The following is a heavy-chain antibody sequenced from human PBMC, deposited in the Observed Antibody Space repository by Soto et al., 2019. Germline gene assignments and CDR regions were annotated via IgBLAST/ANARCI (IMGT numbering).Heavy chain of an antibody. V-gene: IGHV3-30*18. Sequence: PGGSLRLSCAASGFTFSSYGMHWVRQAPGKGLEWVAVISYDGSNKYYADSVKGRFTISRDNSKNTLYLQMNSLRAEDTAVYYCAKLGYSGYEYGVYWGQGTLVTVFS. D-gene: IGHD5-12*01. CDR1: GFTFSSYG. CDR3: AKLGYSGYEYGVY. J-gene: IGHJ4*02. CDR2: ISYDGSNK.